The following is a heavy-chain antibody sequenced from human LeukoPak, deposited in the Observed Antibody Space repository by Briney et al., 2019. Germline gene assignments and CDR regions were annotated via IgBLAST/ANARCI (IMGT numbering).Heavy chain of an antibody. CDR1: GGSISSYY. J-gene: IGHJ4*02. CDR3: ATIRGYDYVWGSYRSAFDY. CDR2: IYYSGST. V-gene: IGHV4-59*12. D-gene: IGHD3-16*02. Sequence: SETLSLTCTVSGGSISSYYWSWIRQPPGKGLEWIGYIYYSGSTNYNPSLKSRVTISVDTSKNQFSLKLSSVTAADTAVYYCATIRGYDYVWGSYRSAFDYWGQGTLVTVSS.